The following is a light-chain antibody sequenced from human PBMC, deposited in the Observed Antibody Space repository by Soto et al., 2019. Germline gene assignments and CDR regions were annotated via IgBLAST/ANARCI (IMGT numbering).Light chain of an antibody. CDR3: QSYDSSLGGPV. V-gene: IGLV1-40*01. CDR1: SSNIGAGYD. Sequence: QPVLTQPPSVSGAPGQRVTISCTGNSSNIGAGYDVHWYQQLPGTAPKLLIYSNNIRPSGVPDRFSGSRSRTSASLAITGLQPEDEADYFCQSYDSSLGGPVFGGGTKLTVL. J-gene: IGLJ3*02. CDR2: SNN.